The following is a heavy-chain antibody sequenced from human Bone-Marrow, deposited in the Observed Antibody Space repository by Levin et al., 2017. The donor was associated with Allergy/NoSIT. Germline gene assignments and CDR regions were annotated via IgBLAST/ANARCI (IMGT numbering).Heavy chain of an antibody. CDR1: GGTFSSYA. CDR2: IIPILGIA. J-gene: IGHJ6*02. D-gene: IGHD1-7*01. CDR3: ASTYNWNSADYYYYGMDV. Sequence: GASVKVSCKASGGTFSSYAISWVRQAPGQGLEWMGRIIPILGIANYAQKFQGRVTITADKSTSTAYMELSSLRSEDTAVYYCASTYNWNSADYYYYGMDVWGQGTTVTVSS. V-gene: IGHV1-69*04.